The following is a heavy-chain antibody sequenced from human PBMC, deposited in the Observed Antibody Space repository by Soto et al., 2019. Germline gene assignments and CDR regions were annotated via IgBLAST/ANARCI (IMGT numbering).Heavy chain of an antibody. J-gene: IGHJ6*03. Sequence: SETLSLTCAVYGGSFSGYYWSWIRQPPGKGLEWIGEINHSGSTNYNPSLKSRVTISVDTSKNQFSLKLSSVTAADTAVYYCARVEGAARPRWYYYYYMDVWGKGTTVTVSS. CDR2: INHSGST. D-gene: IGHD6-6*01. CDR3: ARVEGAARPRWYYYYYMDV. V-gene: IGHV4-34*01. CDR1: GGSFSGYY.